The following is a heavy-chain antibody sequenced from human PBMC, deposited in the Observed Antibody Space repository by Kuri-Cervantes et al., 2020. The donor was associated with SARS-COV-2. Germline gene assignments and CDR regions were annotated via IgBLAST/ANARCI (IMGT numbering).Heavy chain of an antibody. CDR1: GYTFTSYY. CDR3: AREGLLWFGELKDPAGFDP. J-gene: IGHJ5*02. V-gene: IGHV1-46*01. Sequence: ASVKVSCKASGYTFTSYYMHWVRQAPGQGLEWMGIINPSGGSTSYAQKFQGRVTMTRDTSTSTVYMELSSLRSEDTAVYYCAREGLLWFGELKDPAGFDPWGQGTLVTVSS. D-gene: IGHD3-10*01. CDR2: INPSGGST.